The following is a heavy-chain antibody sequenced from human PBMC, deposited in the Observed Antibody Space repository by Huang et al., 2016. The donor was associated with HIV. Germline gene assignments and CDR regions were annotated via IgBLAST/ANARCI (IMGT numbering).Heavy chain of an antibody. Sequence: QVQLVQSGAEVKKPGSSVKVSCKASGGSFRNFAIGWVRQAPGQGLEWMGGSIPTLRTANYAQKFQGRVTIIADESTSTAYMELSSLRSEDTAVYYCATVDYYDTSGPQRGYFDNWGQGTLVTVSS. CDR1: GGSFRNFA. CDR3: ATVDYYDTSGPQRGYFDN. CDR2: SIPTLRTA. V-gene: IGHV1-69*01. J-gene: IGHJ4*02. D-gene: IGHD3-22*01.